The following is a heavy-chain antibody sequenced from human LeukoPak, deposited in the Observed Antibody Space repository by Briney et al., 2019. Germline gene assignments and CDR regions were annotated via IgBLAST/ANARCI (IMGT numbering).Heavy chain of an antibody. V-gene: IGHV1-46*02. J-gene: IGHJ4*02. CDR3: ARDQEGFDY. Sequence: ASVKVSCKASGYTFNNHYMYWVRQAPGQGLEWMGVINPSGGSTSYAQKFQGRVTMTRDTSTRTVYMEVNSLRSEDTAVYYCARDQEGFDYWGQGTLVTVSS. CDR2: INPSGGST. CDR1: GYTFNNHY.